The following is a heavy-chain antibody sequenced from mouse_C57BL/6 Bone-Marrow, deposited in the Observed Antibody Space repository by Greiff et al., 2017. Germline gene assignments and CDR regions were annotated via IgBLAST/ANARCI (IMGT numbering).Heavy chain of an antibody. Sequence: EVQLQQSGPELVKPGASVKISCKASGYSFTGYYMHWVKQSPGNILDWIGYISPYNGVTSYNQKFKGKATLTVDKSSSTAYMELSSLTSEDSAVYYCERARSNYEESAYWGQGTVVNVSA. J-gene: IGHJ3*01. D-gene: IGHD2-5*01. CDR2: ISPYNGVT. CDR3: ERARSNYEESAY. CDR1: GYSFTGYY. V-gene: IGHV1-31*01.